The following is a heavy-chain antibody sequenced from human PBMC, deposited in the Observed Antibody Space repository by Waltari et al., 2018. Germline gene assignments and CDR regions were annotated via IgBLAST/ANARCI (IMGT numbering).Heavy chain of an antibody. CDR1: GFTFWNYE. CDR3: ARATYYYSGGYWDY. Sequence: EVQLVESGGGLVRPGGSLGLSCVASGFTFWNYEVNWVRQAPWKGLEWVSYIRSDGGAIYYADSVKGRFTISRDNAKSSLYLHMSSLRAEDTAVYYCARATYYYSGGYWDYWGQGTLVTVSS. CDR2: IRSDGGAI. D-gene: IGHD3-22*01. V-gene: IGHV3-48*03. J-gene: IGHJ4*02.